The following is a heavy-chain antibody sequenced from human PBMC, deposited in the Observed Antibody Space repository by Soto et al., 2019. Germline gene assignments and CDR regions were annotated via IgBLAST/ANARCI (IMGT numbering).Heavy chain of an antibody. CDR1: GFTFSSYS. V-gene: IGHV3-48*02. CDR2: ISSSSSTI. D-gene: IGHD3-22*01. CDR3: ARGLYYYDSRGYWGY. J-gene: IGHJ4*02. Sequence: PGGSLRLSXAASGFTFSSYSMNWVRQAPGKGLEWVSYISSSSSTIYYADSVKGRFTISRDNAKNSLYLQMNSLRDEDTAVYYCARGLYYYDSRGYWGYWGQGTLVTVSS.